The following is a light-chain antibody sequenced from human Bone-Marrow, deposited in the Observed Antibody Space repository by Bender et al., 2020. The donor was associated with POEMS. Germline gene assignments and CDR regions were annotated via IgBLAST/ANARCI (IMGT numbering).Light chain of an antibody. Sequence: QSVLTQSPSASGTPGRRVTISCSGSSSNIGSNSVNWYQQLPGTAPKLLIFGNDQRPSGVPDRFSGSKSGTSASLAISGLRSEDEANYYCATWDDTLSGRWVFGGGTMLTVL. CDR2: GND. CDR1: SSNIGSNS. V-gene: IGLV1-47*01. CDR3: ATWDDTLSGRWV. J-gene: IGLJ3*02.